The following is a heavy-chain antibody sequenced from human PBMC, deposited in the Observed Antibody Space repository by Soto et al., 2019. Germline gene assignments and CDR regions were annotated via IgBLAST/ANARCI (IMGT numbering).Heavy chain of an antibody. CDR3: VRGYRAPLF. D-gene: IGHD5-12*01. CDR1: GFTFSSYG. V-gene: IGHV3-30*03. CDR2: ISYDGSNK. J-gene: IGHJ4*02. Sequence: GGSLRLSCAASGFTFSSYGMHWVRQAPGKGLEWVAVISYDGSNKYYADSVKGRFTISRDNSKNTLYLQMNSLRAEDTAVYYCVRGYRAPLFWGQGTLVTVSS.